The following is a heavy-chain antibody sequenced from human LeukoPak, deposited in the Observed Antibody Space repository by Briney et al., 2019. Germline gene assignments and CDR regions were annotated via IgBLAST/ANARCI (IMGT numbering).Heavy chain of an antibody. D-gene: IGHD2-2*01. Sequence: GGSLTLSCATSGFTFDSYWMSWVRQAPGKGLEWLGNIKENGSEKDYVHHVKGRFTISRDNAKNSVYRQMESLRAEDTAMYYCAREVGSAARGRWGQGTLVIVS. CDR3: AREVGSAARGR. CDR2: IKENGSEK. V-gene: IGHV3-7*05. J-gene: IGHJ4*02. CDR1: GFTFDSYW.